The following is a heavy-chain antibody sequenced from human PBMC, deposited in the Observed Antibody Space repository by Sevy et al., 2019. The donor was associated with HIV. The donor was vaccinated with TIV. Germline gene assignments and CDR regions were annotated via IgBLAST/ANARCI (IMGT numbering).Heavy chain of an antibody. D-gene: IGHD6-13*01. V-gene: IGHV3-30-3*01. CDR2: ISYEGTET. J-gene: IGHJ4*01. CDR1: GFAFSSHA. CDR3: ARDGGYSIKWYPLY. Sequence: GGSLRLSCAASGFAFSSHAMHWVRQAPGKGLEWVAVISYEGTETFYAASVEGRLTISRDNSKNMLSLQINSLRPEDTAVHYCARDGGYSIKWYPLYWGHGTLVTVSS.